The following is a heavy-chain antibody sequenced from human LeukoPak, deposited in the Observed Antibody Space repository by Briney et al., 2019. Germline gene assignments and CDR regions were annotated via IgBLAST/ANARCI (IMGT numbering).Heavy chain of an antibody. V-gene: IGHV3-66*01. CDR3: ARDRGPSSYYGMDV. Sequence: GGSLRLSCAASGFTVSSNYMSWVRQAPGKGLEWVSVIYSGGSTYYADSVKGRFTISRGNSKNTLYLQMNSLRAEDTAVYYCARDRGPSSYYGMDVWGQGTTVTVSS. D-gene: IGHD3-10*01. J-gene: IGHJ6*02. CDR1: GFTVSSNY. CDR2: IYSGGST.